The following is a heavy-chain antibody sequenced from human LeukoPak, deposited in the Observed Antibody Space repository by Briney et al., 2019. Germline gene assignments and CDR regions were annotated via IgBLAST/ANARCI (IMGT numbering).Heavy chain of an antibody. CDR2: ISSSGSTI. CDR3: ARGGGSNGWYYFDY. D-gene: IGHD2-15*01. J-gene: IGHJ4*02. V-gene: IGHV3-48*03. Sequence: GGSLRLSCVVSGFTFSSYEMNWVRQAPGKGLEWVSYISSSGSTIYYADSVKGRFTISRDNAKNSLYLQMNSLRAEDTAVYYCARGGGSNGWYYFDYWGQGTLVTVSS. CDR1: GFTFSSYE.